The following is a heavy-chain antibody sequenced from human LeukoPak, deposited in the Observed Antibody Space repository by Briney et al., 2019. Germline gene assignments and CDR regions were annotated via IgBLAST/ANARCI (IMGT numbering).Heavy chain of an antibody. CDR2: IWYDGSNK. CDR3: ARDLEERITIFGVVPYYYYYGMDV. CDR1: GFTFSSYG. J-gene: IGHJ6*02. Sequence: PGGSLRLSCAASGFTFSSYGMPWVHQAPGKGLEWVAVIWYDGSNKYYADSVKGRFTISRDNSKNTLYLQMNSLRAEDTAVYYCARDLEERITIFGVVPYYYYYGMDVWGQGTTVTVSS. V-gene: IGHV3-33*01. D-gene: IGHD3-3*01.